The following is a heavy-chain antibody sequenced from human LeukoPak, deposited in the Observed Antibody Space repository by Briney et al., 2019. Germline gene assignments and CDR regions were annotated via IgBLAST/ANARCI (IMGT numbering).Heavy chain of an antibody. V-gene: IGHV3-66*01. J-gene: IGHJ4*02. CDR1: GFTAISNY. CDR2: IYSGGST. CDR3: ARGRRGIAAAYIDY. D-gene: IGHD6-13*01. Sequence: GGSLRLSCEASGFTAISNYLAGVPQAPGKGLEGVSVIYSGGSTYYADSVKGRFTISRDNSKNTLYLQMNSLRAEDTAVYYCARGRRGIAAAYIDYWGQGTLVTVSS.